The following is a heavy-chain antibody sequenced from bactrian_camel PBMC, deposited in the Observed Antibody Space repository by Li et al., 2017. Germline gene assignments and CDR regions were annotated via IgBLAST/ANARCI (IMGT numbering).Heavy chain of an antibody. CDR3: AADNGPYGDLRRPSDRYEWNY. D-gene: IGHD3*01. J-gene: IGHJ4*01. Sequence: VQLVESGGGSVRAGEDLRLTCAASGAFEEPFSTLCMGWFRQTPGKEREGVASIDSLDITYYEDSVKGRFTASRDDAKNILYLQINTLKPEDTAMYYCAADNGPYGDLRRPSDRYEWNYWGQGTQVTVS. CDR1: GAFEEPFSTLC. V-gene: IGHV3S55*01. CDR2: IDSLDIT.